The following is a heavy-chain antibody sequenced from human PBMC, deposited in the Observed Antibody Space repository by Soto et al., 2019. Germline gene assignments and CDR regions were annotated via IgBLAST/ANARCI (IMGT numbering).Heavy chain of an antibody. Sequence: GGSLRLSCAASGLTFSSYAMSWVRQAPGKGLEWVSAISGSGGSTYYADSVKGRFTISRDNSKNTLYLQMNSLRAEDTAVYYCAKGIAAQPYYYYYYMDVWGKGTTVTVSS. CDR3: AKGIAAQPYYYYYYMDV. D-gene: IGHD6-13*01. CDR2: ISGSGGST. V-gene: IGHV3-23*01. CDR1: GLTFSSYA. J-gene: IGHJ6*03.